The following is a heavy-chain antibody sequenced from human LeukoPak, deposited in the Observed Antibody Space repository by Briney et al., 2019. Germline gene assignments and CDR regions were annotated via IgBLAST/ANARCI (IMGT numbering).Heavy chain of an antibody. CDR2: ISYSGNT. J-gene: IGHJ4*02. CDR3: ARQGGYIAPLAL. CDR1: GGSISSYY. V-gene: IGHV4-59*08. Sequence: ASETLSLTCTVSGGSISSYYWSWIRQSPGKGLEWIGYISYSGNTNYNPSLKSRVTISVDTSKNQFSLKLSSVTAADTAVYYCARQGGYIAPLALWGQGTLVTVSA. D-gene: IGHD6-13*01.